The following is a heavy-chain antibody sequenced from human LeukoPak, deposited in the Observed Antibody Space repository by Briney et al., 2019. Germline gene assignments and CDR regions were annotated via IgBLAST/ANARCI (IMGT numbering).Heavy chain of an antibody. Sequence: EASVKVSCKASGGTFSSYAISWVRQAPGQGLEWMGGIIPIFGTANYAQKFQGRVTITADESTSTAYMELSSLRSEDTAVYYCARELKDPEAFDIWGQGTMVTVSS. J-gene: IGHJ3*02. CDR2: IIPIFGTA. CDR3: ARELKDPEAFDI. V-gene: IGHV1-69*01. D-gene: IGHD1-14*01. CDR1: GGTFSSYA.